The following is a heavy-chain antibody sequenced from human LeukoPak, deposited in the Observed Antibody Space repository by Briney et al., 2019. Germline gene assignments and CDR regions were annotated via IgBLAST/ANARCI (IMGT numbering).Heavy chain of an antibody. Sequence: ASVKVSCKTSGYTFTDYYMHWVRQAPGQGLEWMGWISPNSGGINYAQKFQGRVTMTRDTSIRTAYMEMSRLISDDTAVYYCARDRGRISEYYGSGRSLQYYMDVWGKGTTVTVSS. J-gene: IGHJ6*03. CDR3: ARDRGRISEYYGSGRSLQYYMDV. CDR2: ISPNSGGI. V-gene: IGHV1-2*02. D-gene: IGHD3-10*01. CDR1: GYTFTDYY.